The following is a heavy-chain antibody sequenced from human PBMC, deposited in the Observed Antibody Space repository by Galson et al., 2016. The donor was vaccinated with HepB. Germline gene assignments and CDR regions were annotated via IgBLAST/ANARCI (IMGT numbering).Heavy chain of an antibody. CDR1: GFTFSRYG. J-gene: IGHJ4*02. V-gene: IGHV3-33*01. Sequence: SLRLSCAASGFTFSRYGMHWVRQAPGKGLEWVTVIWYDGSKKYYGDSVKGRFTISRDNSKNTLYLQMNSLRAEDTAVYYCATSSSTATTTIRLDYWDQGTLVTVSS. CDR2: IWYDGSKK. D-gene: IGHD5-12*01. CDR3: ATSSSTATTTIRLDY.